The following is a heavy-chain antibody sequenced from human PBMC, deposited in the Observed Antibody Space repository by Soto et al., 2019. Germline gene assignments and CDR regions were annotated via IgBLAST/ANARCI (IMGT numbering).Heavy chain of an antibody. CDR3: ARDFTTAETPGDDFAY. Sequence: GGSLRLSCAASGFTFSSYGMHWVRQVPGKGLVWVSRINADGSYASYADFVKGRFTISRDNSRNTVHLQMNSLSAEDTAVYYCARDFTTAETPGDDFAYWGQGVPVTVSS. V-gene: IGHV3-74*01. J-gene: IGHJ4*02. CDR1: GFTFSSYG. D-gene: IGHD4-17*01. CDR2: INADGSYA.